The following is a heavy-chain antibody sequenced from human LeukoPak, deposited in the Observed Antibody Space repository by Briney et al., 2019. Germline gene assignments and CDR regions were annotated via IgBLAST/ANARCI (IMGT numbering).Heavy chain of an antibody. V-gene: IGHV1-2*02. CDR3: ARGTREGYTYGRYYDY. D-gene: IGHD5-18*01. Sequence: ASVKVSCKASRYTFTGYYMHWVRQAPGQGLEWMGWINPNSGVTDYAQNFQGRVTMTRDTSISTAYVELSRLGSDDTAVYYCARGTREGYTYGRYYDYWGQGTLVTVSS. J-gene: IGHJ4*02. CDR1: RYTFTGYY. CDR2: INPNSGVT.